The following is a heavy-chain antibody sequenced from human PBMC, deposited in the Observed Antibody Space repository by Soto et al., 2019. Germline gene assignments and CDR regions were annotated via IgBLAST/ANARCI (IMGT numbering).Heavy chain of an antibody. D-gene: IGHD4-4*01. J-gene: IGHJ4*02. Sequence: GGSLRLSGVATGFSFRNYAMHWVRQAPGKGLEWGSGIFGNRDGTYYADSVKGRFTISRDSANHSVYLQMTSLRAEDRAVQYWAEDDTSSDSFRGFGYWGQGTQGTISS. CDR3: AEDDTSSDSFRGFGY. CDR2: IFGNRDGT. V-gene: IGHV3-23*01. CDR1: GFSFRNYA.